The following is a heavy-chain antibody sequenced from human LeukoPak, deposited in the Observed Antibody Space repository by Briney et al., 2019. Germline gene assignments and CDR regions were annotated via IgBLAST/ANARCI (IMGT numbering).Heavy chain of an antibody. CDR3: ARDWEQWLVFIYY. CDR2: ISYDGSNK. J-gene: IGHJ4*02. CDR1: GFTFSSYA. D-gene: IGHD6-19*01. V-gene: IGHV3-30*04. Sequence: GGSLRLSCAASGFTFSSYAMHWVRQAPGKGLEWVAVISYDGSNKYYADSVKGRFTISRDNSKNTLYLQVNSLRAEDTAVYYCARDWEQWLVFIYYWGQGTLVTVSS.